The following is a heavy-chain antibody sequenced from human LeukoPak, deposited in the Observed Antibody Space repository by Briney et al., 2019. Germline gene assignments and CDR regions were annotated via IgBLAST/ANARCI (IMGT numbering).Heavy chain of an antibody. CDR2: ISGSGGST. CDR3: AKGSGAEALFDY. Sequence: PGGSLRLSCAASGFTFSSYAMSWVRQAPGKGLEWVSAISGSGGSTYYADSVKGRFTISRDNSKNTLYLKMNSLRAEATAVEYCAKGSGAEALFDYWGQGTLVTVSS. J-gene: IGHJ4*02. V-gene: IGHV3-23*01. CDR1: GFTFSSYA. D-gene: IGHD3-10*01.